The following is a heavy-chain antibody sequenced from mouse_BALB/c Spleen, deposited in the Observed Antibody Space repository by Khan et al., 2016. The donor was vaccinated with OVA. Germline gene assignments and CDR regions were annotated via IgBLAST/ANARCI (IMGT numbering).Heavy chain of an antibody. CDR2: INPRSGYT. J-gene: IGHJ4*01. V-gene: IGHV1-4*01. D-gene: IGHD2-14*01. CDR3: ARRTTGYTMDY. Sequence: QVQLKQSGAELARPGASVRMSCKASGYTFTSNTMHWVKQRPGQGLEWIGYINPRSGYTNYNQNFKDKATLPADTSSSTAYMHLSSLTSEDSAVYYGARRTTGYTMDYWGQGTSVTVAS. CDR1: GYTFTSNT.